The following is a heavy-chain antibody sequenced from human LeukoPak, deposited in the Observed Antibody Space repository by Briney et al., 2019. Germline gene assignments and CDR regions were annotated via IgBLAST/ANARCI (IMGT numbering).Heavy chain of an antibody. V-gene: IGHV4-59*01. CDR2: IYYSGST. CDR3: ARVLYYYDSSGYYTLPNWFDP. CDR1: GGSISSYY. J-gene: IGHJ5*02. Sequence: SETLSLTCTVSGGSISSYYWSWIRQPPGKGLEWIGYIYYSGSTNYNPSLKSRVTISVDTSKNQFSLKLSSVTAADTAVYYCARVLYYYDSSGYYTLPNWFDPWGQGTLVTLSS. D-gene: IGHD3-22*01.